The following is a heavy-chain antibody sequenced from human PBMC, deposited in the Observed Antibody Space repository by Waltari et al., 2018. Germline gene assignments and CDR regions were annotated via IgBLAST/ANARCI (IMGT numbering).Heavy chain of an antibody. J-gene: IGHJ6*03. CDR2: INSDGSRT. V-gene: IGHV3-74*03. CDR3: AGGSKFYYMDL. Sequence: EVELVESGGGLVQPGVSLRLSCAASGLTLSRYWMYWVRQVPGKGLVWVSRINSDGSRTTYADSVKGRFTISRDNAKNTLFLQMNSLRVEDTAIYYCAGGSKFYYMDLWGKGTTATISS. CDR1: GLTLSRYW.